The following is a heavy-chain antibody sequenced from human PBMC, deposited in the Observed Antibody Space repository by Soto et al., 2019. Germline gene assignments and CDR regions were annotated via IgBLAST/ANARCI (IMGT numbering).Heavy chain of an antibody. Sequence: SVKVSCKASGGTFSSYAISWVRQAPGQGLEWMGGIIPIFGTANYAQKFQGRVTITADESTSTAYMELSSLRSEDTAVYYCASSLRFLEWFPYYYGMDVWGQGTTVTVSS. CDR3: ASSLRFLEWFPYYYGMDV. J-gene: IGHJ6*02. D-gene: IGHD3-3*01. V-gene: IGHV1-69*13. CDR2: IIPIFGTA. CDR1: GGTFSSYA.